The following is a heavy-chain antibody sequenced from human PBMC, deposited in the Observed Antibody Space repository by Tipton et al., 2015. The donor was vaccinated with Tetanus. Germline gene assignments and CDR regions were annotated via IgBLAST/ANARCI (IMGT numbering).Heavy chain of an antibody. CDR3: ARGGRSFDY. CDR2: LRGHLDNT. D-gene: IGHD1-26*01. Sequence: SLRLSCAASGFTITNYAMSWVRQAPGKGLEWVSSLRGHLDNTYYADSVKGRFAISRDNAKNSLYLQMNSLRAEDTAVYYCARGGRSFDYWGQGTLVTVSS. J-gene: IGHJ4*02. CDR1: GFTITNYA. V-gene: IGHV3-23*01.